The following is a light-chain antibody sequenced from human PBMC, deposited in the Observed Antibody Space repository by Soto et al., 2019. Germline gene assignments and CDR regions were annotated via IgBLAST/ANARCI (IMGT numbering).Light chain of an antibody. CDR1: QSVSSY. Sequence: IVLTQSPATLSLSPGERTTHTCRASQSVSSYLAWYQQKPGQAPRLLIYDASNRATGIPARFSGSGSGTDFTLTISSLEPEDFAVYYCQQRSNWSWTFGQGTKV. J-gene: IGKJ1*01. CDR2: DAS. V-gene: IGKV3-11*01. CDR3: QQRSNWSWT.